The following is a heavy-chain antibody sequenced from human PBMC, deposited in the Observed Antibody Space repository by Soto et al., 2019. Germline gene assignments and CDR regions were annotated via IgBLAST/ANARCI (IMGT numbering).Heavy chain of an antibody. V-gene: IGHV3-11*06. D-gene: IGHD3-10*01. Sequence: PGGSLRLSCAASGFTFSDYYMSWIRQAPGKGLEWVSYISSSSSYTNYADSVKGRFTISRDNAKNSLYLQMNSLRAEDTAVYYCARSRYGSGSYVGAFDIWGQGTMVTVSS. J-gene: IGHJ3*02. CDR1: GFTFSDYY. CDR2: ISSSSSYT. CDR3: ARSRYGSGSYVGAFDI.